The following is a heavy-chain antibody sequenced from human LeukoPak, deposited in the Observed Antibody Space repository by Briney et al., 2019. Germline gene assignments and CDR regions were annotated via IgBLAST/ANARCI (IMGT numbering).Heavy chain of an antibody. Sequence: ASVKVSCKASGYTFTGYYMHWVRQAPGQGLEWMGWINPNSGGTNYAQKFQGRVTMTRDTSISTAYMELSRLRSDDTAVYYCARVVLKKGSSGWYGYWGQGTLVTVSS. J-gene: IGHJ4*02. D-gene: IGHD6-19*01. V-gene: IGHV1-2*02. CDR1: GYTFTGYY. CDR2: INPNSGGT. CDR3: ARVVLKKGSSGWYGY.